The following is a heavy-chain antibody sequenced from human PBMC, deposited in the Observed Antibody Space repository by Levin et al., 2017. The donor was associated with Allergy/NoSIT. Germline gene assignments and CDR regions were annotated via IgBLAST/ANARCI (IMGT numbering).Heavy chain of an antibody. CDR3: ARDYGVRGFGEVLGGNWFDP. D-gene: IGHD3-10*01. Sequence: SETLSLTCTVSGGSISSYYWSWIRQPPGKGLEWIGYIYYSGSTNYNPSLKSRVTISVDTSKNQFSLKLSSVTAADTAVYYCARDYGVRGFGEVLGGNWFDPWGQGTLVTVSS. CDR1: GGSISSYY. V-gene: IGHV4-59*01. CDR2: IYYSGST. J-gene: IGHJ5*02.